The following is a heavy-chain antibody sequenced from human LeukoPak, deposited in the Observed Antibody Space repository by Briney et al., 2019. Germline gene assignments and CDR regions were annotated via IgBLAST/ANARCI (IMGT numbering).Heavy chain of an antibody. Sequence: GGSLRLSCAASGSTFSSYSMNWVRQAPGKGLEWVSSISSSSSYIYYADSVKGRFTISRDNAKNSLYLQMNSLRAEDTAVYYCARDFNTIFGVVPRGQGTLVTVSS. V-gene: IGHV3-21*01. CDR1: GSTFSSYS. D-gene: IGHD3-3*01. CDR3: ARDFNTIFGVVP. CDR2: ISSSSSYI. J-gene: IGHJ5*02.